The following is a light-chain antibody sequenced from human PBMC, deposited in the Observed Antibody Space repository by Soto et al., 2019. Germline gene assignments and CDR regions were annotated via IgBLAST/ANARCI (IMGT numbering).Light chain of an antibody. J-gene: IGKJ5*01. Sequence: DIQMTQSPSTLSASVGDRVTITCRASQSVNSWLAWYQQKPGKAPELLIYQASSLGSGVPSRFSGSGSGTEFNLTISSLQPDDLATYYCQQYTAYSPVTFGQGTRLEIK. CDR3: QQYTAYSPVT. V-gene: IGKV1-5*03. CDR1: QSVNSW. CDR2: QAS.